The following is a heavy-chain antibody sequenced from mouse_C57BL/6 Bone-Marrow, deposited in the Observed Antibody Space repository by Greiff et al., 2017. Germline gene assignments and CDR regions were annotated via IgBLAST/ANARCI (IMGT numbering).Heavy chain of an antibody. CDR1: GYAFTNYL. CDR3: ARMGGNYSYWYFDV. CDR2: INPGSGGT. V-gene: IGHV1-54*01. D-gene: IGHD2-1*01. Sequence: QVQLQQSGAELVRPGTSVKVSCKASGYAFTNYLIEWVKQRPGQGLEWIGVINPGSGGTNYNEKFKGKATLTADKSSSTAYMQLSSLTSEDSAVYFCARMGGNYSYWYFDVWGTGTTVTVSS. J-gene: IGHJ1*03.